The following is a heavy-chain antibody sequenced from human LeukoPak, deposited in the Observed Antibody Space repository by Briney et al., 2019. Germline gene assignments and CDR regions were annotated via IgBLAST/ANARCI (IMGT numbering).Heavy chain of an antibody. J-gene: IGHJ4*02. V-gene: IGHV1-69*13. CDR2: IIPIFGTA. CDR3: ARVYTAMELFDY. CDR1: GGTFSSYA. Sequence: GASVKVSCKASGGTFSSYAIGWVRQAPGQGLEWMGGIIPIFGTANYAQKFQGRVTITADESTSTAYMELSSLRSDDTAVYYCARVYTAMELFDYWGQGTLVTVSS. D-gene: IGHD5-18*01.